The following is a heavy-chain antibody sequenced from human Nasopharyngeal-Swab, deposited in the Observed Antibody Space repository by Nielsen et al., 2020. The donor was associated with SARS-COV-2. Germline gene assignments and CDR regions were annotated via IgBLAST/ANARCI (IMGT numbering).Heavy chain of an antibody. CDR1: GGSFSGYY. D-gene: IGHD5-18*01. Sequence: SQTPSLTCAVYGGSFSGYYWSWIRQPPGKGLEWIGEINHSGSTNYNPSLKSRVTISVDTSKNQFSLKLSSVTAADTAVYYCAIPRGYSYGYSPTRYWGQGTLVTVSS. J-gene: IGHJ4*02. CDR3: AIPRGYSYGYSPTRY. CDR2: INHSGST. V-gene: IGHV4-34*01.